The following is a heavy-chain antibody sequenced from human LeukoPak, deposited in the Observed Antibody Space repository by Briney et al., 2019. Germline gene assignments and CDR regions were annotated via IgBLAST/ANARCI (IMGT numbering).Heavy chain of an antibody. D-gene: IGHD6-19*01. CDR1: VFTFSSYA. V-gene: IGHV3-30*04. CDR3: ARDKSQGGSGWLASYFDY. Sequence: GGSLRLSCAASVFTFSSYAMHWVRQAPGKVLEWVAVISYDGSNKYYADSVKGRFTISRDNSRNTLYLQMNSLRAEDTAVYYCARDKSQGGSGWLASYFDYWGQGTLVTVSS. CDR2: ISYDGSNK. J-gene: IGHJ4*02.